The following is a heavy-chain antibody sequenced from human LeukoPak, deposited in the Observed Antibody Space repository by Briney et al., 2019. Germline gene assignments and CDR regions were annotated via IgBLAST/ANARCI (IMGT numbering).Heavy chain of an antibody. CDR2: IFYSGST. D-gene: IGHD5-12*01. CDR1: GDSLSSRSYN. J-gene: IGHJ4*02. Sequence: SETLSLTCTVSGDSLSSRSYNWGWIRQPPGKGLEWIGSIFYSGSTYYNPSLKSRVTISIDRSKNQFSLKLSSVTAADTAVYYCARHPLSYEIDYWGQGTLVIVSS. CDR3: ARHPLSYEIDY. V-gene: IGHV4-39*01.